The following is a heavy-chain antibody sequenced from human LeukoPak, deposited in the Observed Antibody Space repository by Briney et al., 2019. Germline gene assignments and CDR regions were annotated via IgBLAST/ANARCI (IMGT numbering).Heavy chain of an antibody. Sequence: MPSETLSLTCAVSGGSISSSSYYWGWIRQPPGKGLEWIVSIYYSGSTYYNPSLKSRVTISVDTSKNQFSLKLSSVTAADTAVYYCARHSSGSYYGGGVFDYWGQGTLVTVSS. D-gene: IGHD1-26*01. CDR2: IYYSGST. J-gene: IGHJ4*02. V-gene: IGHV4-39*01. CDR3: ARHSSGSYYGGGVFDY. CDR1: GGSISSSSYY.